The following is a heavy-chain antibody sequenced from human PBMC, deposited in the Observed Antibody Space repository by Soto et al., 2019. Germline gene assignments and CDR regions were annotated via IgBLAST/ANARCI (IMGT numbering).Heavy chain of an antibody. D-gene: IGHD2-15*01. CDR3: TRRLDDTPETFFNWFDP. CDR2: IFYTGTA. V-gene: IGHV4-31*03. Sequence: QVQLQESGPGLVKPSQTLSLTCTVSGGSINTGGYYWGWIRHLPGEGLEWIGHIFYTGTAYYNPSAGRRVTVTIDTSASQFSLYMYSATAADTAMYYCTRRLDDTPETFFNWFDPWGQGILVTVSS. J-gene: IGHJ5*02. CDR1: GGSINTGGYY.